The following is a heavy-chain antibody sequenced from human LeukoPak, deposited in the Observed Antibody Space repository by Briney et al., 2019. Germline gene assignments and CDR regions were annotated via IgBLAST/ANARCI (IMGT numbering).Heavy chain of an antibody. CDR1: GFTFSNYD. CDR3: ASSPAYSSSWYAIDN. J-gene: IGHJ4*02. CDR2: IGTAGDT. V-gene: IGHV3-13*01. Sequence: GGLRLSCAASGFTFSNYDMHWVRRAAGKGLEWVSGIGTAGDTYYPASVKGRFTISRENAKNSLYLQMNSLSAGDTAVYYCASSPAYSSSWYAIDNWGQGTLVTVSS. D-gene: IGHD6-13*01.